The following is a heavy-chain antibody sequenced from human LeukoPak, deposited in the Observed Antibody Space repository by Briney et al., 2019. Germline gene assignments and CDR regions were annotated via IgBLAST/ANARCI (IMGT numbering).Heavy chain of an antibody. V-gene: IGHV3-66*01. CDR3: ARESGPRGYFDY. CDR2: IYSGGST. CDR1: GFTVSSNY. Sequence: PGGSLRLSCVASGFTVSSNYMSWVRQAPGKGLEWVSVIYSGGSTYYADSVKGRFTVSRDNSRNMLYLQMNSLRAEDTAVYYCARESGPRGYFDYWGRGTLVTVSS. D-gene: IGHD3-10*01. J-gene: IGHJ4*02.